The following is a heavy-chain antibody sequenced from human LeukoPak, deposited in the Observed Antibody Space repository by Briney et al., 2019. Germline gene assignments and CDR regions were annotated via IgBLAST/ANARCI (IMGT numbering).Heavy chain of an antibody. D-gene: IGHD6-13*01. CDR3: ATPLRSSSWYGVDY. CDR2: ISGSGGST. J-gene: IGHJ4*02. V-gene: IGHV3-23*01. CDR1: GFTFSSYA. Sequence: PGGSLRLSCAASGFTFSSYAMSWVRQAPGKGLEWVSAISGSGGSTYYADSVKGRFTISRDNSKSTLYLQMNSLRAEDTAVYYCATPLRSSSWYGVDYWGQGTLVTVSS.